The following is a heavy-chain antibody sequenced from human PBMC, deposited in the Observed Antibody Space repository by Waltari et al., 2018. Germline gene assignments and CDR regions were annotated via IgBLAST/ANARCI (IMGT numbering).Heavy chain of an antibody. D-gene: IGHD1-26*01. CDR2: SYYTGNA. Sequence: QLQLQESGPGLVKPSETLSLTCTVSGGSVSTGTTYWGWLRQPPGTGLEWIGTSYYTGNAYYNPSLKSRTTMSVDTSRNQLSLKLTSVTAADTAVYYCARELAAGGATGYWGQGTLVTVSS. CDR1: GGSVSTGTTY. CDR3: ARELAAGGATGY. J-gene: IGHJ4*02. V-gene: IGHV4-39*02.